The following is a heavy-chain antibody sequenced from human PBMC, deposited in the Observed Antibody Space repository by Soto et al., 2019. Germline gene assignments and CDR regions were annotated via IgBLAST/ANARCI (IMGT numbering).Heavy chain of an antibody. CDR2: ISGGGDAT. J-gene: IGHJ2*01. D-gene: IGHD3-3*01. V-gene: IGHV3-23*01. CDR1: GFTFSGYA. Sequence: EVQLLESGGGLVQPGGSLRLSCAASGFTFSGYALTWVRQAPGKGLEWVSAISGGGDATFYADSVKGRFTISRDNSKNTLYLQMHPLRAEDSAVYYCAGKVSESTGRPDLCYFDLWGRGTLVTVSS. CDR3: AGKVSESTGRPDLCYFDL.